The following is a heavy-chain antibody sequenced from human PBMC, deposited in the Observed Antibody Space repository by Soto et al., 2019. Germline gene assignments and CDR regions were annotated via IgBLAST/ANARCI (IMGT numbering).Heavy chain of an antibody. J-gene: IGHJ4*02. D-gene: IGHD6-13*01. CDR2: ISWDGGST. CDR3: AKARSSSWIDY. V-gene: IGHV3-43D*04. CDR1: GFTFVDYA. Sequence: EVQLVESGGVVVQPGGSLRLSCAASGFTFVDYAMHWARQARGKGLEWVSLISWDGGSTYYADSVKGRFTISRDNSKNSLYLQMNSLRAEDTALYYCAKARSSSWIDYWGQGTLVTVSS.